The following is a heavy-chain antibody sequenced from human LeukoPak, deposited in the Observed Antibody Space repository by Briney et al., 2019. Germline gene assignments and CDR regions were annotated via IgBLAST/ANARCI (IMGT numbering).Heavy chain of an antibody. CDR3: ARVSFSDYVP. Sequence: SETLSLTCAVYGGSFSGYYWSWIRQPPGKGLEWIGEINHSGSTNYNPSLKSRVTISVDTSKNQFSLKLSSVTAADTAVYCCARVSFSDYVPWGQGTLVTVSS. CDR1: GGSFSGYY. V-gene: IGHV4-34*01. CDR2: INHSGST. D-gene: IGHD4-17*01. J-gene: IGHJ5*02.